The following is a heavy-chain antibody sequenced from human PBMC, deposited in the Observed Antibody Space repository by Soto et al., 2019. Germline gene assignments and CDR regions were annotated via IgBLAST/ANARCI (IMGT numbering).Heavy chain of an antibody. CDR1: GFSFSTYG. D-gene: IGHD6-19*01. J-gene: IGHJ6*02. CDR3: AKELASSGWYQGYYYYGMDV. CDR2: ISYDGINA. Sequence: GSLRLSCAASGFSFSTYGMHWVRQAPGKGLEWVAIISYDGINAKFADSVKGRFTISRDNSNNTLYLQMKSLRGEDTAVYYCAKELASSGWYQGYYYYGMDVWGHGTTVTVSS. V-gene: IGHV3-30*18.